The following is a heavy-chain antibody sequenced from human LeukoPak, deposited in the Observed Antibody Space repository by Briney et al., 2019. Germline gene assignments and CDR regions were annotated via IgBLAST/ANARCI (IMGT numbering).Heavy chain of an antibody. V-gene: IGHV1-46*01. J-gene: IGHJ4*02. D-gene: IGHD3-22*01. CDR1: GYTFTSYY. Sequence: ASVKVSCKASGYTFTSYYMHWVRQAPGQGLEWMGIINPSGGSTSYAQKFQGRVTMTRDMSTSTVYMELSSLRSEDTAVYYCARSTYYYDSSGYPLLDYWGQGTLVTVSS. CDR3: ARSTYYYDSSGYPLLDY. CDR2: INPSGGST.